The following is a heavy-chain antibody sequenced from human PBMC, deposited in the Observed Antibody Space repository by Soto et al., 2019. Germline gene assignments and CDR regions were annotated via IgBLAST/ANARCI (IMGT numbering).Heavy chain of an antibody. CDR3: ARLRLRYHDAFDI. J-gene: IGHJ3*02. CDR1: GFTFDDHA. V-gene: IGHV3-9*01. Sequence: LRLSFAASGFTFDDHAMHWVRQGPGKGLGWVSGISLNSGTIVYADSVKGRFTISRDNAKNSLYLQMNSLRAEDTAVYYCARLRLRYHDAFDIWGQGTMVTVSS. D-gene: IGHD3-9*01. CDR2: ISLNSGTI.